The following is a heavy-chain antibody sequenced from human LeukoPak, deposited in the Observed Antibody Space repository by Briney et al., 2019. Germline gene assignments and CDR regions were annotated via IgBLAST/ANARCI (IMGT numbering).Heavy chain of an antibody. V-gene: IGHV4-34*01. D-gene: IGHD1-1*01. Sequence: SETLSLTCAVYGGSFSGYYWSWIRQPPGKGLEWIGEINHSGSTNYNPSLKSRVTISVDTSKNQFSLKLSSVTAADAAVYYCARNERYNWNRYFQHWGQGTLVTVSS. CDR1: GGSFSGYY. CDR3: ARNERYNWNRYFQH. CDR2: INHSGST. J-gene: IGHJ1*01.